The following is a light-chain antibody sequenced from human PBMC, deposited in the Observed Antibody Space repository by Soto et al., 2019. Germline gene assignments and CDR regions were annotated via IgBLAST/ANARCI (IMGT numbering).Light chain of an antibody. CDR1: QSVSSY. J-gene: IGKJ2*01. CDR2: DAS. CDR3: QQRFNWPRFT. V-gene: IGKV3-11*01. Sequence: EIVLTQSPATQSLSPGERATLSCRASQSVSSYLAWYQQKPGQAPRLLIYDASNRATGIPARFSGGGSGTDFTLTISSLEPEDFAVYYCQQRFNWPRFTFGQGTKLEIK.